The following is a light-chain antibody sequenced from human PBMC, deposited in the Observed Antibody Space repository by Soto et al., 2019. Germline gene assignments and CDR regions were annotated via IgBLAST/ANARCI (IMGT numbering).Light chain of an antibody. CDR2: AAS. CDR3: QQSFSPLWT. J-gene: IGKJ1*01. CDR1: QSISNY. V-gene: IGKV1-39*01. Sequence: DIQMTQSPSSLSASVGDRVTITCRASQSISNYLNWYQQKPGKAPKLLIYAASSMQSGVPSRFSGSGSETDFTLTITILQPDDSATDYCQQSFSPLWTFGQGTKVEV.